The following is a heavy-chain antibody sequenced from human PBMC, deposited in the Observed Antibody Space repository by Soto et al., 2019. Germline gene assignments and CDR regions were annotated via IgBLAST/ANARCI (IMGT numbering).Heavy chain of an antibody. D-gene: IGHD5-18*01. V-gene: IGHV3-30*18. CDR2: ISYDGDDK. CDR1: GFTFNNYG. Sequence: QVQLVESGGGVVQPGRSLRLSCAASGFTFNNYGIHWVRQAPGKGLEWVAVISYDGDDKYYADSVKGRFTISRHNSRNTLYLQMNSLRAGDTAMYYCAKEGIELWSAFDYWGQGTLVNVSS. J-gene: IGHJ4*02. CDR3: AKEGIELWSAFDY.